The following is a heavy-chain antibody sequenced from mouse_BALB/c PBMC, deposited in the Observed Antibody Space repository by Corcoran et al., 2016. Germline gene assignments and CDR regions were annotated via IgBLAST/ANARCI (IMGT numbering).Heavy chain of an antibody. CDR2: IDPANGNT. CDR3: ARSGGVVAHFDY. V-gene: IGHV14-3*02. J-gene: IGHJ2*01. D-gene: IGHD1-1*01. Sequence: EVQLQQSGAELVKPGASVKLSCTASGFNIKDTYMHWVKQRPEQGLEWIGRIDPANGNTKYDPKFQGKATITADTSSNTAYLQLSSLTSEDTAVYYCARSGGVVAHFDYWGQGTTLTVSS. CDR1: GFNIKDTY.